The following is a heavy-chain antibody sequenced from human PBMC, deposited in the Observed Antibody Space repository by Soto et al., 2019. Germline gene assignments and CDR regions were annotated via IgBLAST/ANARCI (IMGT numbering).Heavy chain of an antibody. Sequence: TLALTCTGSGVSISRLEYYLGWLGHPPGKGLGGSCYVYYRGSTYYNPSLQSRVTISVDTSKNQFSLKLSSVTAADTAVYYCARDYGDYVGYYYYYGMDVWGKGTTVTVSS. CDR1: GVSISRLEYY. CDR2: VYYRGST. CDR3: ARDYGDYVGYYYYYGMDV. V-gene: IGHV4-30-4*01. D-gene: IGHD4-17*01. J-gene: IGHJ6*04.